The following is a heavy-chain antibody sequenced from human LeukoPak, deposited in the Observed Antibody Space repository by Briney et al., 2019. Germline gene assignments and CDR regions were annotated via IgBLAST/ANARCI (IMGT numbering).Heavy chain of an antibody. CDR3: ARDPGGYDFAGHFDY. D-gene: IGHD5-12*01. V-gene: IGHV3-33*08. CDR1: GFTFSSYA. Sequence: GGSLRLSCAASGFTFSSYAMSWVRQAPGKGLEWVAVIWYDGSNKYYADSVKGRFTISRDNSKNTLYLQMNSLRAEDTAVYYCARDPGGYDFAGHFDYWGQGTLVTVSS. J-gene: IGHJ4*02. CDR2: IWYDGSNK.